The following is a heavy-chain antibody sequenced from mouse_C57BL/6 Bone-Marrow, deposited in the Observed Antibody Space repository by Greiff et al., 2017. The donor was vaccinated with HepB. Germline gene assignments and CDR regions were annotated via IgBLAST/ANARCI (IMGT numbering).Heavy chain of an antibody. J-gene: IGHJ2*01. D-gene: IGHD3-3*01. V-gene: IGHV7-1*01. CDR1: GFTFSDFY. CDR3: ARDERGTLDY. CDR2: SRNKANDYTT. Sequence: EVKLMESGGGLVQSGRSLRLSWATSGFTFSDFYMEWVRQAPGKGLEWIAASRNKANDYTTEYSASVKGRFIVSRDTSQSILYLQMNALRAEDTAIYYCARDERGTLDYWCQGTTLTVSS.